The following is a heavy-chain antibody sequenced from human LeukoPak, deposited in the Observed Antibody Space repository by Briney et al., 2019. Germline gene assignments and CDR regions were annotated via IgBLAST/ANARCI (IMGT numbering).Heavy chain of an antibody. CDR2: INTNTGNP. CDR1: GYTFTSYA. Sequence: ASVKVSCKASGYTFTSYAMNWVRQAPGQGLERMGWINTNTGNPTYAQGFTGRFVFSLDTSVSTAYLQISSLKAEDTAVYYCVVVLDAFDIWGQGTMVTVSS. V-gene: IGHV7-4-1*02. J-gene: IGHJ3*02. CDR3: VVVLDAFDI. D-gene: IGHD3-22*01.